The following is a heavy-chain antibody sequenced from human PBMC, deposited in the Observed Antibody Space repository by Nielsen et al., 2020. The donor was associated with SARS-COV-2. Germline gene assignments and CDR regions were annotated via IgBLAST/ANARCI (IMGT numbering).Heavy chain of an antibody. CDR2: IKQDGSEK. Sequence: ETLSLTCAASGFTFSSYWMSWVRQAPGKGLEWVANIKQDGSEKYYVDSVKGRFTISRDNAKNSLYLQMNSLRAEDTAVYYCARGKEKSSSWYERLYYYYYMDVWGKGTTVTVSS. D-gene: IGHD6-13*01. CDR3: ARGKEKSSSWYERLYYYYYMDV. CDR1: GFTFSSYW. V-gene: IGHV3-7*01. J-gene: IGHJ6*03.